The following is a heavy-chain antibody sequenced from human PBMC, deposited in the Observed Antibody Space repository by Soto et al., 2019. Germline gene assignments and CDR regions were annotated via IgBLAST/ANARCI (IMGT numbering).Heavy chain of an antibody. Sequence: QVQLVQSGAEEKKPGASVKVSCKASGYTFTSYAMHWVRQAPGQRLEWMGWINAGNGNTKYSQKFQGRVTITRDTSASTAYMELSRLRSEDTAVYYCARAWVVVTATDYWGQGTLVTVSS. V-gene: IGHV1-3*05. D-gene: IGHD2-21*02. CDR3: ARAWVVVTATDY. CDR2: INAGNGNT. CDR1: GYTFTSYA. J-gene: IGHJ4*02.